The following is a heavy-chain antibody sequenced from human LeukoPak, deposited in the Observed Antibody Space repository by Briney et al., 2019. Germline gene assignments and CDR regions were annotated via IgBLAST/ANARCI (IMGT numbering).Heavy chain of an antibody. CDR2: INSDGSST. CDR1: GFTFSSYW. D-gene: IGHD6-13*01. J-gene: IGHJ4*02. Sequence: RPGGSLRLSCAASGFTFSSYWMHWVRQAPGKGLVWVSRINSDGSSTSYADSVKGRFTISRDNAKNTLYLQMNSLRAEDTAVYYCARGSGQQLVPLDYWGQGTLVTVSS. V-gene: IGHV3-74*01. CDR3: ARGSGQQLVPLDY.